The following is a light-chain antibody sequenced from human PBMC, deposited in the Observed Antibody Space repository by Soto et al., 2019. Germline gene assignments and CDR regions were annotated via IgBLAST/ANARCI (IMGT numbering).Light chain of an antibody. Sequence: IQMTQSPSSLSASVGDRVTITCRASQVINNYLAWYQQKPGRVPQLLIYGASTLHSGVPSRFSGSGSGIDFTLTISSLQPEDVATYFCEHYYGAPWAFGQGTKVDIK. CDR1: QVINNY. CDR2: GAS. V-gene: IGKV1-27*01. J-gene: IGKJ1*01. CDR3: EHYYGAPWA.